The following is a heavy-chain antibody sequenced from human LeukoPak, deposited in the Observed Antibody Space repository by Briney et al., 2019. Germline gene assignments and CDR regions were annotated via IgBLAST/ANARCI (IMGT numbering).Heavy chain of an antibody. J-gene: IGHJ4*02. CDR1: GYTFTSYG. V-gene: IGHV1-18*01. CDR3: ASSDTVDTPMILDK. Sequence: GASVKVSCKASGYTFTSYGISWVRQAPGQGLEWMGWISAFSGNTNYAQNFQDRVTMTTDTPTGTAYMELSRLRSDDTAVYYCASSDTVDTPMILDKWGQGTLVTVSS. CDR2: ISAFSGNT. D-gene: IGHD5-18*01.